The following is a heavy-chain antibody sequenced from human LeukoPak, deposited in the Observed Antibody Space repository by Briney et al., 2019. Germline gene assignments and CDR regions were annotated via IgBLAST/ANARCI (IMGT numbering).Heavy chain of an antibody. D-gene: IGHD2-15*01. Sequence: ASVKVSCKASGYTFTGYYMHWVRQAPGQGLEWMGWINPNSGGTNYAQKFQGRVTMTRDTSISTAYMELSRLRSDDTAVYYCAREGYCSGGSCYGANYFDYWGQGTLVTVSS. CDR1: GYTFTGYY. J-gene: IGHJ4*02. V-gene: IGHV1-2*02. CDR2: INPNSGGT. CDR3: AREGYCSGGSCYGANYFDY.